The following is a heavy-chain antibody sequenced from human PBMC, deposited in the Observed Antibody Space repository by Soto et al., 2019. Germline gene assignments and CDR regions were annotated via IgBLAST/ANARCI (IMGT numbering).Heavy chain of an antibody. J-gene: IGHJ4*02. CDR2: IYHGGTT. CDR3: ARDPRSAYYHDH. CDR1: VHSTSSCSY. V-gene: IGHV4-38-2*02. Sequence: SEPLSLPYTVSVHSTSSCSYCAWIRQPPGKGPEWIASIYHGGTTFYNPSLKSRITISVDTSNNQFSLKLTSVTAADTAVYYCARDPRSAYYHDHWGQGTLVTVSS. D-gene: IGHD3-3*01.